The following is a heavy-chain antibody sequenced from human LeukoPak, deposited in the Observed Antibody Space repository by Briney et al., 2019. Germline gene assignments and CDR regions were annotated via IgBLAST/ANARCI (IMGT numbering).Heavy chain of an antibody. D-gene: IGHD5-24*01. V-gene: IGHV3-48*01. CDR2: ISSSSSTI. Sequence: GGSLRLSCAASGFTSSSHSMTWVRQAPGKGLEWVSYISSSSSTIYYADSVKGRFTISRDNAKNSLYLQMNSLRAEDTAVYYCASGPSIRREATEGHWGQGTLVTVSS. J-gene: IGHJ4*02. CDR1: GFTSSSHS. CDR3: ASGPSIRREATEGH.